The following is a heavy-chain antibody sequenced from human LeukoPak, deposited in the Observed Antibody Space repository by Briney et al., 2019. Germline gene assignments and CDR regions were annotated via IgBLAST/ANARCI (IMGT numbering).Heavy chain of an antibody. V-gene: IGHV3-7*01. CDR2: IKQDGSEK. D-gene: IGHD1-26*01. CDR1: GFTFSSHW. CDR3: AREKIITIVEYYMDV. Sequence: PGGSLRLSCAASGFTFSSHWMNWVRQAPGKGLEWVANIKQDGSEKYYVDSVKGRFTISRDNAKNSLYLQMNSLRAEDTAVYYCAREKIITIVEYYMDVWGKGTTVTVSS. J-gene: IGHJ6*03.